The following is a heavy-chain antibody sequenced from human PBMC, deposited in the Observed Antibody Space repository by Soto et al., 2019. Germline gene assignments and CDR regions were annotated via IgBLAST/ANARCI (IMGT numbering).Heavy chain of an antibody. CDR2: ISSSSIYI. D-gene: IGHD5-12*01. CDR1: GFTFSSYN. V-gene: IGHV3-21*01. Sequence: ESGGGLVRPGGSLRLSCAASGFTFSSYNMNWVRQAPGKGLEWVSSISSSSIYIYYATSLKGRFTISRDNAKNSLYLQMNSLRAEDTAVYYCARGWLRGPWMHWGQGALVTVSS. J-gene: IGHJ4*02. CDR3: ARGWLRGPWMH.